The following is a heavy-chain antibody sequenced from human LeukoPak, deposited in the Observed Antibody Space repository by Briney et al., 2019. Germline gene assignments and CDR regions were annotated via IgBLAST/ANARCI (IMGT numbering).Heavy chain of an antibody. D-gene: IGHD6-13*01. CDR2: ISDSGDST. CDR1: GFTFTTYG. J-gene: IGHJ4*02. Sequence: LSGGSLRLSCAASGFTFTTYGMNWVRQAPGKGLEWVSAISDSGDSTFYSDSVKGRFTISRDNSKNTLYLQMNSLRAEDTAVYYCVNDPDISTWQFDYWGQGTLVTVSS. CDR3: VNDPDISTWQFDY. V-gene: IGHV3-23*01.